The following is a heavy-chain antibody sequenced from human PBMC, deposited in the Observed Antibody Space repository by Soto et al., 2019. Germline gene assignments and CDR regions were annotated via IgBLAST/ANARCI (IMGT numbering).Heavy chain of an antibody. Sequence: QVQLVQSGAEVKKPGSSVKVSCKASGDTFSFYTLNWIRQAPGQGFEWVGRVNPILAMSSSAHKFQGRVSMFADKSPGTAPMELRSPRSDDPAVYYCATSYGSGSSPFDYWGQGTLGTVSS. J-gene: IGHJ4*02. D-gene: IGHD3-10*01. V-gene: IGHV1-69*02. CDR2: VNPILAMS. CDR1: GDTFSFYT. CDR3: ATSYGSGSSPFDY.